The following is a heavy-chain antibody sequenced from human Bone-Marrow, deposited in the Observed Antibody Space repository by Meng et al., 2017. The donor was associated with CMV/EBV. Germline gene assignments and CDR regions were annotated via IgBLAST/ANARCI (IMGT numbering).Heavy chain of an antibody. J-gene: IGHJ6*02. CDR1: GGTFSSYG. V-gene: IGHV1-18*01. D-gene: IGHD3-22*01. CDR2: ISAYNGNT. CDR3: ARDQWLSTPSYYYYYGMDV. Sequence: ASVKVSCKASGGTFSSYGISWVRQAPGQGLEWMGWISAYNGNTNYAQKLQGRVTMTTDTSTSTAYMELRSLRSDDTAVYYCARDQWLSTPSYYYYYGMDVWGQGTTVTVSS.